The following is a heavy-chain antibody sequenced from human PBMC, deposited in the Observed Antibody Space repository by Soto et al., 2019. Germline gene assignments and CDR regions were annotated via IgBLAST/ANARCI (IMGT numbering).Heavy chain of an antibody. Sequence: PGGSLRLSCAASGFTFSSYSMNWVRQAPGKGLEWVSSISSSSSYIYYADSVKGRFTISRDNAKNSLYLQMNSLRAEDTAVYYCARDLEELELRLGMAVWGQGTTVTVSS. CDR3: ARDLEELELRLGMAV. CDR2: ISSSSSYI. J-gene: IGHJ6*01. V-gene: IGHV3-21*01. CDR1: GFTFSSYS. D-gene: IGHD1-7*01.